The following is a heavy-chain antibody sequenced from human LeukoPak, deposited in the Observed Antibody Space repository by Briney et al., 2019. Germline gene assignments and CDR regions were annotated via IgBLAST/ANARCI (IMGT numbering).Heavy chain of an antibody. Sequence: SETLSLTCTVSGGSISSSSYYWGWIRRPPGTGLEWIGNIYYSGSTYYNPSLKSRVTISVDTSNNQFSLKLSAVTAADTAVYYCASVRRGFGESSKYYSYYYMHVWGNGTTVTIAS. D-gene: IGHD3-10*01. CDR3: ASVRRGFGESSKYYSYYYMHV. CDR1: GGSISSSSYY. V-gene: IGHV4-39*01. CDR2: IYYSGST. J-gene: IGHJ6*03.